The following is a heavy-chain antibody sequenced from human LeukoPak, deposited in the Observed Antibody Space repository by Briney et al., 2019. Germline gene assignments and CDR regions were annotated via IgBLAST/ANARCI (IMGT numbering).Heavy chain of an antibody. CDR3: AKDREQRWLHLGAFDM. V-gene: IGHV3-23*01. J-gene: IGHJ3*02. Sequence: GGSLRLPCAASGFTFSSYAMSWVRKAPGKGLEWVSGITGSGGNTYYADSVKGRFTISRDNSKNRLYLRMNSLRAEDTAVYYCAKDREQRWLHLGAFDMWGQGTMVTVSS. CDR1: GFTFSSYA. CDR2: ITGSGGNT. D-gene: IGHD5-24*01.